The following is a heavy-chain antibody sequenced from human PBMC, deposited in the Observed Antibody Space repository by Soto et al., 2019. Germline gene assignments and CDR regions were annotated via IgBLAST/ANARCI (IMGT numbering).Heavy chain of an antibody. CDR1: GLTFSSYA. D-gene: IGHD2-15*01. V-gene: IGHV3-23*01. CDR3: AADCSGGSCYSPPVDY. CDR2: ISGSGGST. J-gene: IGHJ4*02. Sequence: GGSLRLSCAASGLTFSSYAMSWVRQAPGKGLEWVSAISGSGGSTYYADSVKGRFTISRDNSKNTLYLQMNSLRAEDTAVYYCAADCSGGSCYSPPVDYWGQGTLVTVSS.